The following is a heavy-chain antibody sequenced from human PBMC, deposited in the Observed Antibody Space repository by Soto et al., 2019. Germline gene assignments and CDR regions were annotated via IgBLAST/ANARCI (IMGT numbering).Heavy chain of an antibody. J-gene: IGHJ6*02. CDR1: GFTFSSYG. Sequence: GGSLRLSCAASGFTFSSYGMHWVRQAPGKGLEWVAVIWYDGSNKYYADSVKGRFTISRDNSKNTLYLQMNSLRAEDTAVYYCARGEVYDFWSGYVGMDVWGQGTTVTVSS. CDR3: ARGEVYDFWSGYVGMDV. D-gene: IGHD3-3*01. CDR2: IWYDGSNK. V-gene: IGHV3-33*01.